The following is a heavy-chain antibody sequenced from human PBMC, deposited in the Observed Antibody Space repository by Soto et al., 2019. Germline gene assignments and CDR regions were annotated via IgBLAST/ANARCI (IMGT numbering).Heavy chain of an antibody. J-gene: IGHJ6*02. Sequence: QVQLQQWGAGLLKPSETLSLTCAVYGGSFSGYYWSWIRQPPGKGLEWIGEINHSGSTNYNPSLKSRVTISVDTSKNQFSLKLSSVTAADTAVYYCASGDYYYGMDDWGQGTTVTVS. CDR1: GGSFSGYY. V-gene: IGHV4-34*01. CDR2: INHSGST. CDR3: ASGDYYYGMDD. D-gene: IGHD7-27*01.